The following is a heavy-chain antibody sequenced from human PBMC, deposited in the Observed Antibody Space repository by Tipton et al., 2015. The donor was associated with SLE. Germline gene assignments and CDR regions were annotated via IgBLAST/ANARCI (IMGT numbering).Heavy chain of an antibody. J-gene: IGHJ6*02. Sequence: TLSLTCAVSGGSISSGGYSWSWIRQPPGKGLEWIGYIYHSGSTYYNPSLKSRVTISVDRSKNQFSLKLSSVTAADTAVYYCARFRRDYYGMDVWGQGTTVTVSS. CDR2: IYHSGST. V-gene: IGHV4-30-2*01. CDR1: GGSISSGGYS. CDR3: ARFRRDYYGMDV.